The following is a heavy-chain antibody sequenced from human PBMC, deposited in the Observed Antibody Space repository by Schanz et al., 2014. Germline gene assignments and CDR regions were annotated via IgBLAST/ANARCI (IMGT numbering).Heavy chain of an antibody. D-gene: IGHD2-15*01. V-gene: IGHV1-3*04. Sequence: QVHLVQSGAEVKRPGASVKVSCKASEYSFTSYSMHWVRQAPGQRLEWMGWINTGRGDRKYSQNFQGRVTITRDTSASTAYMELSSLRSEDTAVDSCARGIGGCGGNNDFDYWGQGTLVTVSS. J-gene: IGHJ4*02. CDR3: ARGIGGCGGNNDFDY. CDR1: EYSFTSYS. CDR2: INTGRGDR.